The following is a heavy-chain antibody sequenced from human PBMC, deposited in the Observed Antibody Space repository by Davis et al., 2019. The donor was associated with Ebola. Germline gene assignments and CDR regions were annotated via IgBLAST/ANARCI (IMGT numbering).Heavy chain of an antibody. V-gene: IGHV3-7*01. D-gene: IGHD6-13*01. CDR2: IKQDGGEK. CDR1: GFTFSSYW. CDR3: ARDKDIIGAAGSYFDY. Sequence: PGGSLRLSCAASGFTFSSYWMSWVRQAPGKGLEWVANIKQDGGEKHHVDSVKGRFTISRDNAKNSLYLQMNSLRAEDTAVYYCARDKDIIGAAGSYFDYWGQGNLVTVSS. J-gene: IGHJ4*02.